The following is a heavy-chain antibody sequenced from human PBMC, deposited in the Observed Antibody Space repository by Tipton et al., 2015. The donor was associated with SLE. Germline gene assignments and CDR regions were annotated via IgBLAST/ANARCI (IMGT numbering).Heavy chain of an antibody. J-gene: IGHJ5*01. CDR3: ARADWGWAIDS. D-gene: IGHD7-27*01. V-gene: IGHV1-2*06. Sequence: QLVQSGPEVKKPGASVKVSCKAFGYSFSDYYMHWVRQAPGQGLEWMGRIHPTTGNTNYAQKLQGRVTMTRDTSIGTGYMELNRLTSDDTAFYYCARADWGWAIDSWGQGSLVTVSS. CDR1: GYSFSDYY. CDR2: IHPTTGNT.